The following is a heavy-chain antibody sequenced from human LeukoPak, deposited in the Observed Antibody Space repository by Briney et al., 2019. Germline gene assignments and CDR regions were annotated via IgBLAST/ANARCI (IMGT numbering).Heavy chain of an antibody. CDR2: ISNSGDSK. CDR3: ARELFVRKAWYYYDSSGQGSFDY. V-gene: IGHV3-11*04. Sequence: GGSLRLSCAASGFTFSDFYMSWIRQAPGKGLEWISYISNSGDSKYLADSVKGRFTISRDNAKNTLYLQMNSLRAEDTAVYYCARELFVRKAWYYYDSSGQGSFDYWGQGTLVTVSS. D-gene: IGHD3-22*01. J-gene: IGHJ4*02. CDR1: GFTFSDFY.